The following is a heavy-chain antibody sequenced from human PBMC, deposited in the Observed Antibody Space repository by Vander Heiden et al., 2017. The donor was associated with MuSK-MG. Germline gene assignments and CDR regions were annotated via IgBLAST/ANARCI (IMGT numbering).Heavy chain of an antibody. CDR1: GYTFTSYD. CDR3: ARGTTLGPHLNYYFDY. CDR2: MNPNSGNT. J-gene: IGHJ4*02. V-gene: IGHV1-8*03. Sequence: QVQLVQSGAEVKKPGASVKVSCKASGYTFTSYDINWVRQATGQGLEWMGWMNPNSGNTGYAQKFQGRVTITRNTSISTAYMELSSLRSEDTAVYYCARGTTLGPHLNYYFDYWGQGTLVTVSS. D-gene: IGHD3-16*01.